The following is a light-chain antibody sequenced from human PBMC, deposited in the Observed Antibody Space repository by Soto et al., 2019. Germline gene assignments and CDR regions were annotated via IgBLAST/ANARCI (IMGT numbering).Light chain of an antibody. CDR2: KAS. Sequence: DIQMTQSPSTLSGSVGDRVTITCRASQTISSWLAWYQQKPGKAPKLLIYKASTLKSGVTSRFSGSGSGTEFTLTISSLQPDDFATYYCQHYNSYSEAFGQGTKVDSK. J-gene: IGKJ1*01. CDR1: QTISSW. CDR3: QHYNSYSEA. V-gene: IGKV1-5*03.